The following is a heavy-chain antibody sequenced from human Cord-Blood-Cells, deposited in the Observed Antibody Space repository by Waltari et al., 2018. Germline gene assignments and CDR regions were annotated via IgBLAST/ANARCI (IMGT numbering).Heavy chain of an antibody. V-gene: IGHV3-21*01. CDR3: AKGGFRAFDI. CDR2: ISSSSSYI. Sequence: EVQLVESGGGLVKPGGSLRLSCAASGFTFRSYRMNWVRQAPGKGLEWVSSISSSSSYIYYADSVKGRFTISRDNAKNSLYLQMNSLRAEDTAVYYCAKGGFRAFDIWGQGTMVTVSS. J-gene: IGHJ3*02. D-gene: IGHD3-16*01. CDR1: GFTFRSYR.